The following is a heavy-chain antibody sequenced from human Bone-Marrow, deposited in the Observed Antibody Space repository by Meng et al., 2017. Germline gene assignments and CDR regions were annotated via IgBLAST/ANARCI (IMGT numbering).Heavy chain of an antibody. J-gene: IGHJ4*02. Sequence: HEQPQGSGHGLVTLSQTRLLTVMGSCAAVYSDGSYWSWIRQHPGTRLEWIVYIYYSGSTYYNPSLKIRVTISVDTSKNQFYLKLSSVTAADTAVYYCERVMGYGDNGAGDFDYWGQGTLVTVSS. V-gene: IGHV4-31*02. CDR1: CAAVYSDGSY. D-gene: IGHD4-23*01. CDR3: ERVMGYGDNGAGDFDY. CDR2: IYYSGST.